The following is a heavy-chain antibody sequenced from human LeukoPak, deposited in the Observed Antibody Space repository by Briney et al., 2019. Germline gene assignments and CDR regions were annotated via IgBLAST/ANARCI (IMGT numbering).Heavy chain of an antibody. V-gene: IGHV3-33*01. CDR1: GFTFSSYG. CDR2: IWSDGSNK. D-gene: IGHD1-26*01. Sequence: GRSLRLSCAASGFTFSSYGMHWVRQTPGKGLEWVAVIWSDGSNKYYADSVKGRFTISRDNSKNTLYLQMNSLRAEDTAVYYCARGSGSFSGGFDYWGQGTLVSVSS. CDR3: ARGSGSFSGGFDY. J-gene: IGHJ4*02.